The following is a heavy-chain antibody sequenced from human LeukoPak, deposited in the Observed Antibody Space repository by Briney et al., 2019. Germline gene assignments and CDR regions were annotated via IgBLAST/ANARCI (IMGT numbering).Heavy chain of an antibody. CDR2: IYYSGST. V-gene: IGHV4-39*01. D-gene: IGHD3-10*01. CDR1: GGSISSSSYY. CDR3: ARRQASYGSGSYGHDY. J-gene: IGHJ4*02. Sequence: SENLSPTCTVSGGSISSSSYYWGWSRQPPGKGLEWIGSIYYSGSTYYNPSLKSRVTISVDTSKNQFSLKLSSVTAADTAVYYCARRQASYGSGSYGHDYWGQGTLVTVSS.